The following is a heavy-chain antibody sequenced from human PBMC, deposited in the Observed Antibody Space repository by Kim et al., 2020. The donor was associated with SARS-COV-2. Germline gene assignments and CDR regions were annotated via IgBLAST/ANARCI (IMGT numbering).Heavy chain of an antibody. Sequence: GGSLRLSCVASGFTFDTYAMSWVRQAPGKGLEWVSVISGGAVNKFYADSVRGRFTTSRDNSRNMLYLQMNSLRDEDTALYYCAKMVIMDGYNYFYYYAM. CDR3: AKMVIMDGYNYFYYYAM. CDR2: ISGGAVNK. J-gene: IGHJ6*01. D-gene: IGHD2-21*01. V-gene: IGHV3-23*01. CDR1: GFTFDTYA.